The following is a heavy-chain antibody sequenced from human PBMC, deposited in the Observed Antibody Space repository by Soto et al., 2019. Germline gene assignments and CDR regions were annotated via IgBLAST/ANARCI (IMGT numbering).Heavy chain of an antibody. D-gene: IGHD6-6*01. CDR1: GFSLSTSGMC. Sequence: SGPKLVNPTQTLTLTCTFSGFSLSTSGMCVSWIRQPPGKALEWLALIDWDDDKYYSTSLKTRLTISKDTSTNQVVLTMTNIDPVDTATYYCARTLLYTSSTHYYYGMDVWGPGTTVTVSS. J-gene: IGHJ6*02. V-gene: IGHV2-70*01. CDR3: ARTLLYTSSTHYYYGMDV. CDR2: IDWDDDK.